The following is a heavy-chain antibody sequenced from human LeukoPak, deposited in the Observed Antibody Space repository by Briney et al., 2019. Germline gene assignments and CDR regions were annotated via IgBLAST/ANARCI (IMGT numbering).Heavy chain of an antibody. CDR2: ISYDGSNN. Sequence: PGGSLRLSCAASGFTFSSCGMHWVRQAPGKGLEWVAVISYDGSNNYYADSVKGRFTISRDNSKNALFLEMNSLRAEDTAVYYCAKALTSGWYLDAFNIWGQGTMVTVSS. D-gene: IGHD6-19*01. CDR1: GFTFSSCG. J-gene: IGHJ3*02. CDR3: AKALTSGWYLDAFNI. V-gene: IGHV3-30*18.